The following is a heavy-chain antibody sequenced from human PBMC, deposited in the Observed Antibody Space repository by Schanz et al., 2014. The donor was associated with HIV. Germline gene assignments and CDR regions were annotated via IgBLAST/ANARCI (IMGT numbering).Heavy chain of an antibody. CDR3: ARGECDFWSGYCPHFHYFDLDV. D-gene: IGHD3-3*01. Sequence: QVQLVQSGAEVKKPGSSVKVSCKASGGTFSKYAIGWVRQAPGQGLEWMGGIIPIFDSANYAQKFQGRVTITADKSTSTAYMELSSLRSEDTAVYYCARGECDFWSGYCPHFHYFDLDVWGPGTSVTVSS. CDR2: IIPIFDSA. CDR1: GGTFSKYA. J-gene: IGHJ6*02. V-gene: IGHV1-69*06.